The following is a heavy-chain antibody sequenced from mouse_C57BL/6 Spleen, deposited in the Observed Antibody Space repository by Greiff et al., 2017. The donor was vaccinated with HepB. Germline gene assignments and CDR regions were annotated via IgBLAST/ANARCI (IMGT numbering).Heavy chain of an antibody. Sequence: VMLVESGAELARPGASVKMSCKASGYTFTSYTMHWVKQRPGQGLEWIGYINPSSGYTKYNQKFKDKATLTADKSSSTAYMQLSSLTSEDSAVYYCARSSYGYDVGYWGQGTTLTVSS. J-gene: IGHJ2*01. V-gene: IGHV1-4*01. CDR3: ARSSYGYDVGY. CDR2: INPSSGYT. CDR1: GYTFTSYT. D-gene: IGHD2-2*01.